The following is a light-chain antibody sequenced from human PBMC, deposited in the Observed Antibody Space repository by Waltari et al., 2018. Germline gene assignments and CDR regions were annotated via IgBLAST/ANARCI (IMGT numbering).Light chain of an antibody. Sequence: DIQMTQSPSTLSASVGDRVTITCRASQSINNWLAWYQQKPGKAPKVLIYKASGLESGVPSRFSGSVSGTEFTLTISSLQPDDFATYYCQQYQHYPLTFGQGTKVEIK. CDR1: QSINNW. V-gene: IGKV1-5*03. CDR2: KAS. J-gene: IGKJ1*01. CDR3: QQYQHYPLT.